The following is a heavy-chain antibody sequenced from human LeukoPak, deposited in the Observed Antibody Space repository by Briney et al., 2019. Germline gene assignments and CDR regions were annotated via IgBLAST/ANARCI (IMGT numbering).Heavy chain of an antibody. CDR3: ARGVYDYVWGSYRYTFGY. D-gene: IGHD3-16*02. J-gene: IGHJ4*02. CDR1: GYTFTGYY. V-gene: IGHV1-2*02. CDR2: INPNSGGT. Sequence: GASVKVSCKASGYTFTGYYMHWVRQAPGQGLEWMGWINPNSGGTNYAQKFQGRVTMTRDTSISTAYMELSRLRSDDTAVYYCARGVYDYVWGSYRYTFGYWGQGTLVTVSS.